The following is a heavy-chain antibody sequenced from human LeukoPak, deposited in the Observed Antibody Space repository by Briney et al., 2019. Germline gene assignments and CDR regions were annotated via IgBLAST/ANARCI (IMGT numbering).Heavy chain of an antibody. V-gene: IGHV1-2*02. J-gene: IGHJ4*02. D-gene: IGHD6-6*01. Sequence: ASVKVSCKASGYTFTGYYMHWVRQAPGQGLEWMGWINPNSGGTNYAQKFQGRVTMTRDTSISTAYMELSRLRSDDTAVYYYASEASYSSSFADYWGQGTLVTVSS. CDR2: INPNSGGT. CDR3: ASEASYSSSFADY. CDR1: GYTFTGYY.